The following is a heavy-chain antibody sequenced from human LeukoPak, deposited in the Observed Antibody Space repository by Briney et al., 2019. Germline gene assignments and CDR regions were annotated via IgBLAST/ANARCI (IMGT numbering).Heavy chain of an antibody. Sequence: PGGSLRLSCAASGFTFSSYAMSWVRQAPGKGLEWVSSISSSSSYIYYADSVKGRFTISRDNAKNSLYLQMNSLRAEDTAVYYCARDYDILTGYYPSYGMDVWGQGTTVTVSS. CDR1: GFTFSSYA. CDR2: ISSSSSYI. J-gene: IGHJ6*02. D-gene: IGHD3-9*01. CDR3: ARDYDILTGYYPSYGMDV. V-gene: IGHV3-21*01.